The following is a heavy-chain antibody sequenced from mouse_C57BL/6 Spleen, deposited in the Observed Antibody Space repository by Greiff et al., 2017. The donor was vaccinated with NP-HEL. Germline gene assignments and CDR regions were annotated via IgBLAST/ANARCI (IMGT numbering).Heavy chain of an antibody. Sequence: QVQLQQPGAELVKPGASVKLSCKASGYTFTSYWMHWVKQRPGQGLEWIGMIHPNSGSTNYNEKFKSKATLTVDKSSSTAYMQLSSLTSEDSVVYYCARTYYSNYEYFDVWGTGTTVTVSS. V-gene: IGHV1-64*01. J-gene: IGHJ1*03. D-gene: IGHD2-5*01. CDR2: IHPNSGST. CDR1: GYTFTSYW. CDR3: ARTYYSNYEYFDV.